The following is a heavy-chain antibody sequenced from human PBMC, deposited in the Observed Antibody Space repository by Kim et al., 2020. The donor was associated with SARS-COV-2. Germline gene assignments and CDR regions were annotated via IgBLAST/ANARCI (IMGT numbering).Heavy chain of an antibody. CDR2: IIPIFGTA. D-gene: IGHD3-10*01. J-gene: IGHJ1*01. Sequence: SVTVSCKASGGTFSSYAISWVRQAPGQGLEWMGGIIPIFGTANYAQKFQGRVTITADESTSTAYMELSSLRSEDTAVYYCARSERAYGSGSYRYFQHWGRGALVTVST. CDR3: ARSERAYGSGSYRYFQH. CDR1: GGTFSSYA. V-gene: IGHV1-69*13.